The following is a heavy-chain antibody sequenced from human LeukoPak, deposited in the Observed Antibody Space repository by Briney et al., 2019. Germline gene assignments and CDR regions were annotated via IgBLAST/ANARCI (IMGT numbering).Heavy chain of an antibody. D-gene: IGHD3-3*01. V-gene: IGHV3-48*01. J-gene: IGHJ3*02. CDR2: ISSSSSTI. Sequence: GGSLRLSCAASGFTFSSYSMNWVRQAPGKGLEWVSYISSSSSTIYYADSVKGRFTISRDNARNSLYLQMNSLRAEDTAVYYCARSIFGVVIKFLAFDIWGQGTMVTVSS. CDR3: ARSIFGVVIKFLAFDI. CDR1: GFTFSSYS.